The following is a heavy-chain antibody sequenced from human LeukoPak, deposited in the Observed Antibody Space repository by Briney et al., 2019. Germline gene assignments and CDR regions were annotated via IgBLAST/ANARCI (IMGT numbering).Heavy chain of an antibody. CDR1: GFTFSSYW. J-gene: IGHJ6*03. D-gene: IGHD5-12*01. V-gene: IGHV3-7*01. CDR2: IKQDGSEK. Sequence: GGSLRLSCAASGFTFSSYWMSWVRQAPGKGLEWVANIKQDGSEKYYVDSVKGRFTISRDNAKNSLYLQMNSLRAEDTAVYYCARDKSGYAAPSHYYYYMDRWGKGTTVTVSS. CDR3: ARDKSGYAAPSHYYYYMDR.